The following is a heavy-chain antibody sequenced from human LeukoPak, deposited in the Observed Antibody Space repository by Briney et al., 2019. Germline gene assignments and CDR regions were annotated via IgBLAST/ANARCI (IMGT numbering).Heavy chain of an antibody. CDR2: IYTSGST. CDR3: ARARYYYDSRPAGYYYMDV. V-gene: IGHV4-4*07. CDR1: GGSISSYY. Sequence: SETLSLTCTVSGGSISSYYWSWIRQPAGKGLEWIGRIYTSGSTNYNPSLKSRVTMSVDTSKNQFSLKLSSVTAADTAVYYCARARYYYDSRPAGYYYMDVWGKGTTVTVSS. D-gene: IGHD3-22*01. J-gene: IGHJ6*03.